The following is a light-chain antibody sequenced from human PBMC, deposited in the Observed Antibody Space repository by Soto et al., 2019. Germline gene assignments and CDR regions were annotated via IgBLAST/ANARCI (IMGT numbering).Light chain of an antibody. J-gene: IGLJ1*01. V-gene: IGLV2-14*03. CDR1: SSDIKSQNY. Sequence: QSVLTQPASVSGSPGQSITISCSGTSSDIKSQNYVSWYQQHPGEGPQLIIYDVAKRPPGVSNRFSGSKSGDTASLVISGLQAEDEAEYYCTSYTETTHHYVFGTGTKVTVL. CDR3: TSYTETTHHYV. CDR2: DVA.